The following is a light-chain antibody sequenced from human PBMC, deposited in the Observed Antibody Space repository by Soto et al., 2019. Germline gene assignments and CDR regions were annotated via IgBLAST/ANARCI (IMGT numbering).Light chain of an antibody. J-gene: IGLJ1*01. CDR1: SGHSNYA. Sequence: QTVVTQSPSASASLGASVKLTCTLSSGHSNYAIAWHQQQPEKGPRYLMKVNSDGSHRKGDGIPDRFPGSGSGAERYLTISSLQSEDEADYYCQTWGVFGTGTKLTVL. V-gene: IGLV4-69*01. CDR2: VNSDGSH. CDR3: QTWGV.